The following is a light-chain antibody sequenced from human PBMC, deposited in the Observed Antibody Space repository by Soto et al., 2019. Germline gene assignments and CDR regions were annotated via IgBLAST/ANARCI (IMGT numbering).Light chain of an antibody. CDR2: HAS. CDR1: QSIGIY. V-gene: IGKV3-11*01. J-gene: IGKJ1*01. CDR3: QHRSSWPGTWK. Sequence: EIVLTQSPATLSLSPGERATLSCRASQSIGIYLAWYRQKPGQGPRLLVYHASNRATGIPARFSGSGSGTDFTLSITILEPEDFAIYYCQHRSSWPGTWKFGQGTKVEIK.